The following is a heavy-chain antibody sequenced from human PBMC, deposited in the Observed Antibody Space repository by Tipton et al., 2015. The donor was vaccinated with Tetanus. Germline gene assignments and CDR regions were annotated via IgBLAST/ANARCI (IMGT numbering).Heavy chain of an antibody. V-gene: IGHV4-39*07. Sequence: TLSLTCTVSGSSITSTTHYWGWTRQAPGKGLEWIGKITYSRTTNYNSSLKSRVTISLDTSTSQFSLKLTSATAADTAVYYCARERIRLIGDVIFRYFDLWGRGTLVTVSS. CDR1: GSSITSTTHY. J-gene: IGHJ2*01. CDR3: ARERIRLIGDVIFRYFDL. CDR2: ITYSRTT. D-gene: IGHD3-3*02.